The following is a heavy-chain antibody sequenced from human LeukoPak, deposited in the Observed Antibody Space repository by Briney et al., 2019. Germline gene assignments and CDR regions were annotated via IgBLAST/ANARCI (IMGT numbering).Heavy chain of an antibody. CDR2: IWYDGSNK. D-gene: IGHD4-11*01. V-gene: IGHV3-33*06. J-gene: IGHJ4*02. Sequence: PGRSLRLSCAASGFTFSSYGMHWVRQAPGKGLEWVAVIWYDGSNKYYADSVKGRFTISRDNSKNTLYLQMNSLRAEDTAVYYCAKITVTEIDYWGQGTLVTVSS. CDR3: AKITVTEIDY. CDR1: GFTFSSYG.